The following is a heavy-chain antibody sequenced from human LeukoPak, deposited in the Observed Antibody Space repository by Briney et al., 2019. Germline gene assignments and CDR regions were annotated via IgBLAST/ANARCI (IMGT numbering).Heavy chain of an antibody. CDR1: GFTFTNYG. J-gene: IGHJ4*02. D-gene: IGHD2-8*01. V-gene: IGHV3-74*01. Sequence: GGSLRLSCVASGFTFTNYGMMWVRQAPGKGLVWVSYINSDGRSTTYADSVKGRFTISRDNAKNTLYLQMSSLRAEDTAMYFCARNSNGMSNWGQGTLVIVSS. CDR2: INSDGRST. CDR3: ARNSNGMSN.